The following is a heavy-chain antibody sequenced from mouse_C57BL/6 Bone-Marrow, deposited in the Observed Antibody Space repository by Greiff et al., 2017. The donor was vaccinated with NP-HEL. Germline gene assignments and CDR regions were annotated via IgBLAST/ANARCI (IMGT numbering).Heavy chain of an antibody. CDR2: IYPGDGDT. V-gene: IGHV1-82*01. CDR3: AREGDLLYFDY. J-gene: IGHJ2*01. D-gene: IGHD2-10*01. CDR1: GYAFSSSW. Sequence: QVQLKESGPELVKPGASVKISCKASGYAFSSSWMNWVKQRPGKGLEWIGRIYPGDGDTNYNGKFKGKATLTADKSSSTAYMQLSSLTSEDSAVYVCAREGDLLYFDYWGQGTTLTVSS.